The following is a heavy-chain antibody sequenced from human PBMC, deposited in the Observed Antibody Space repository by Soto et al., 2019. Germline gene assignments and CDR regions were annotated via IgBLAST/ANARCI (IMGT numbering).Heavy chain of an antibody. J-gene: IGHJ4*02. CDR2: INHSGST. CDR3: ARAAPRYCSGGSCYSGRDY. D-gene: IGHD2-15*01. Sequence: QVQLQQWGAGLLKPSETLSLTCAVYGGSFSGYYWSWIRQPPGKGLEWIGEINHSGSTNYNPSLKSRLTISVDTSRNQFSLKLISVTAADTAVYYCARAAPRYCSGGSCYSGRDYSGQGTLVTVSS. CDR1: GGSFSGYY. V-gene: IGHV4-34*01.